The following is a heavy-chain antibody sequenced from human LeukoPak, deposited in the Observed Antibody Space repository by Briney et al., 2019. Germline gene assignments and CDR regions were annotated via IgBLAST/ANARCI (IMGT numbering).Heavy chain of an antibody. J-gene: IGHJ4*02. CDR3: ASDGAAGSWFFDY. Sequence: GGSLRLSCAASGFTFSSYSMNWVRQAPGKGLEWVSSISSSSSYIYYADSVKGRFTISRDNAKNSLYLQMNSLRAEDTAVYYCASDGAAGSWFFDYWGQGTLVTVSS. V-gene: IGHV3-21*01. CDR1: GFTFSSYS. CDR2: ISSSSSYI. D-gene: IGHD6-13*01.